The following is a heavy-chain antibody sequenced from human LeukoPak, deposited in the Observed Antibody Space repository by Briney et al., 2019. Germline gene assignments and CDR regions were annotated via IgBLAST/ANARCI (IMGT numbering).Heavy chain of an antibody. V-gene: IGHV1-2*02. J-gene: IGHJ4*02. CDR2: INPNSGGT. CDR1: GYTFTSYD. D-gene: IGHD3-10*01. CDR3: ARLLLWFGELDYFDY. Sequence: ASVKVSCKASGYTFTSYDINWVRQAPGQGLEWMGWINPNSGGTNYAQKFQGRVTMTRDTSISTAYMELSRLRSDDTAVYYCARLLLWFGELDYFDYWGQGTLVTVSS.